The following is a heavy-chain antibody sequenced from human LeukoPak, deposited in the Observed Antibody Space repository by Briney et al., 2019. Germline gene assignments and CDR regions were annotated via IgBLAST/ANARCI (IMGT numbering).Heavy chain of an antibody. V-gene: IGHV1-2*02. J-gene: IGHJ6*03. Sequence: ASVKASCKASGYTFTGYYMHWVRQAPGQGLEWMGWINPNSGGTNYAQKFQGRVTMTRDTSISTAYMELSRLRSDDTAVYYCARDRSSNYYYYYYMDVWGKGTTVTISS. CDR3: ARDRSSNYYYYYYMDV. CDR2: INPNSGGT. CDR1: GYTFTGYY.